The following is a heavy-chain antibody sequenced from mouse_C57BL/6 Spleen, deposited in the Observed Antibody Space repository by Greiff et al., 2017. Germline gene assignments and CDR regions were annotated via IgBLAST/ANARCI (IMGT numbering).Heavy chain of an antibody. D-gene: IGHD1-1*01. CDR2: INPSSGYT. Sequence: VQLQQSGAELARPGASVKMSCKASGYTFTSYTMHWVKQRPGPGLEWIGYINPSSGYTKYNQKFKEKATLTADKSSSTAYMQLSSLTSEDSAVYYCARSPITTVVAHYFDYWGQGTTLTVSS. CDR3: ARSPITTVVAHYFDY. J-gene: IGHJ2*01. CDR1: GYTFTSYT. V-gene: IGHV1-4*01.